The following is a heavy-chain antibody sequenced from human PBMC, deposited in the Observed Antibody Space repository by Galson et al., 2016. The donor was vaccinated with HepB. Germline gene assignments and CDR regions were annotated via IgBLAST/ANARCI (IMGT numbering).Heavy chain of an antibody. CDR3: AYRTSMTEVDY. CDR2: IYGDGDT. V-gene: IGHV2-5*02. CDR1: GFSLSTSEVC. Sequence: PALVKPTQTVTLTCTFSGFSLSTSEVCVGWIRQPPGMALEWLAFIYGDGDTRYRPYLKNRLSITKDTSKNQVVLRMTNMDLVDTAKYYCAYRTSMTEVDYWGQGTLVTVSS. J-gene: IGHJ4*02. D-gene: IGHD4-17*01.